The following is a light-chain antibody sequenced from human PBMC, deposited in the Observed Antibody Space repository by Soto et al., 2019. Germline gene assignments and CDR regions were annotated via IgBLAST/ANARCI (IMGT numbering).Light chain of an antibody. V-gene: IGKV1-5*03. CDR2: KAS. CDR3: QHCNSYSVA. Sequence: DIQMTQSPSTLSGSVGDRVTITCRASQTISSWLAWYQQKPGKAPKLLIYKASTLKSGAPSRFSGSGSGTEFTLTISSLQPDDFATYFCQHCNSYSVAFGQGTKVDLK. J-gene: IGKJ1*01. CDR1: QTISSW.